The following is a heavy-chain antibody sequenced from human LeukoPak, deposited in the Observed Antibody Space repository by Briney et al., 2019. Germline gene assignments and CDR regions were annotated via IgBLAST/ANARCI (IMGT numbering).Heavy chain of an antibody. CDR1: GYTFTGYY. J-gene: IGHJ5*02. CDR2: INPNSGGT. D-gene: IGHD5-18*01. Sequence: ASVKVSCKASGYTFTGYYMHWVRQAPGQGLEWMGWINPNSGGTNYAQKFQGRVTMTRDTSISTAYMELSSLRSEDTAVYYCATRGIQLWSRGGFDPWGQGTLVTVSS. V-gene: IGHV1-2*02. CDR3: ATRGIQLWSRGGFDP.